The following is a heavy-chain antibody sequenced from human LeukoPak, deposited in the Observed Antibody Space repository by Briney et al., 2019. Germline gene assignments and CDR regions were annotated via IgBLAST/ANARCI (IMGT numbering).Heavy chain of an antibody. CDR3: ARVRRGYSYGPGYFDL. Sequence: SETLSLTCTVSGGSISTYYWSWIRQPAGKGLEWIGRIYTSGSTNYNPSLKSRVTMSIDTSKNQFSLKLSSVTAADTAVYYCARVRRGYSYGPGYFDLWGRGTLVTVSS. J-gene: IGHJ2*01. CDR1: GGSISTYY. V-gene: IGHV4-4*07. D-gene: IGHD5-18*01. CDR2: IYTSGST.